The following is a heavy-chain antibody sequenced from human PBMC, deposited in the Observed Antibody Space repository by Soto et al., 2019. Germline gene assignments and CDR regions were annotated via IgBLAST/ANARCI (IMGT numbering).Heavy chain of an antibody. V-gene: IGHV3-33*01. J-gene: IGHJ6*02. Sequence: GGSLRLSCAASGFTFSSYGMHWVHQAPGKGLEWVAVIWYDGSNKYYADSVKGRFTISRDNSKNTLYLQMNSLRAEDTAVYYCARDLSSSRPSYGMDVWGQGTTVTVSS. D-gene: IGHD6-13*01. CDR2: IWYDGSNK. CDR1: GFTFSSYG. CDR3: ARDLSSSRPSYGMDV.